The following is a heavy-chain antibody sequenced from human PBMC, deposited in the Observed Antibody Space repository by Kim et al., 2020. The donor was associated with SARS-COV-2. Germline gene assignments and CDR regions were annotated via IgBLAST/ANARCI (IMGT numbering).Heavy chain of an antibody. Sequence: GGSLRLSCAASGFTFSSYWMHWVRQAPGKGLVWVSRINSDGSSTSYADSVKGRFTISRDNAKNTLYLQMNSLRAEDTAVYYGARAGFGEFYFDYWGQGTLVTVSS. D-gene: IGHD3-10*01. CDR1: GFTFSSYW. CDR2: INSDGSST. V-gene: IGHV3-74*01. J-gene: IGHJ4*02. CDR3: ARAGFGEFYFDY.